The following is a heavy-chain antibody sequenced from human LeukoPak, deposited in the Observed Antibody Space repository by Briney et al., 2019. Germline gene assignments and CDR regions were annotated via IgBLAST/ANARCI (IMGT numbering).Heavy chain of an antibody. Sequence: GGSLRLSCAASGFTFSSYAMSWVRQAPGKGLEWVSAINGSGGRTNYADSVKGRFTIYRDNSKNTLYLQMNSLRAERTSVYYCAKDPKSRGWYSPNWFVPWGQGALVTVSS. CDR2: INGSGGRT. CDR1: GFTFSSYA. V-gene: IGHV3-23*01. J-gene: IGHJ5*02. D-gene: IGHD6-19*01. CDR3: AKDPKSRGWYSPNWFVP.